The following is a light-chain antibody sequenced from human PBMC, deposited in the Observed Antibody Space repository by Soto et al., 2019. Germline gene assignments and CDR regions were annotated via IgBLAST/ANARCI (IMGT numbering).Light chain of an antibody. V-gene: IGKV3-20*01. Sequence: EIVLTQSPGTLSLSPGESATLSCRASQSVSSSYLAWYQQKPGQAPRRLIYGASSRATGIPDRFSGSGSGTDLSVTISRLEPADFGVYYCQQYGSSPPLTFGGGTKVEIK. CDR3: QQYGSSPPLT. J-gene: IGKJ4*01. CDR1: QSVSSSY. CDR2: GAS.